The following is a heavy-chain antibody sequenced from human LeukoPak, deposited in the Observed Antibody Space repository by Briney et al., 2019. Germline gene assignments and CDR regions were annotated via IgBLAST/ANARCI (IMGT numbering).Heavy chain of an antibody. Sequence: SETLSLTCAVYGGSFSGYYWSWIRQPPGKGLEWIGEINHSGSTNYNPSLKSRVTISVDTSKNQFSLKLSSVTAADTAVYYCQLRWLDAFDIWGQGTMVTVSS. D-gene: IGHD4-17*01. CDR2: INHSGST. V-gene: IGHV4-34*01. CDR1: GGSFSGYY. J-gene: IGHJ3*02. CDR3: QLRWLDAFDI.